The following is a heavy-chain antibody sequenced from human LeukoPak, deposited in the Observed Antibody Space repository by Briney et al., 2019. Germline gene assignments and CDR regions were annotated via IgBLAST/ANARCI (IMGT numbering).Heavy chain of an antibody. Sequence: ASVKVSCKASGYTFTDYYINWVRQAPGQGLEWMGWINLNSGDTNYEQKFQGRVTMNRDTSISTAYMELSRLRSDDTAVYYCASDFPYYYDISGYPNYGMDVWGQGTTVTVPS. CDR2: INLNSGDT. CDR3: ASDFPYYYDISGYPNYGMDV. CDR1: GYTFTDYY. V-gene: IGHV1-2*02. D-gene: IGHD3-22*01. J-gene: IGHJ6*02.